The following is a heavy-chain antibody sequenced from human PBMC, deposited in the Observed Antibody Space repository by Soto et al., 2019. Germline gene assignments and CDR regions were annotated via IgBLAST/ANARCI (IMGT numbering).Heavy chain of an antibody. CDR1: GDSIGDYY. CDR2: IYNNGRT. V-gene: IGHV4-59*01. Sequence: SETLSLTCTVSGDSIGDYYWNWIRQPPGKGLEWIGHIYNNGRTNYNPSLRSRVTISIDTSKNQFSLKLTSVTAADTAVYYCARDGSRTYYNWFDPWGQGTLVTVSS. CDR3: ARDGSRTYYNWFDP. D-gene: IGHD3-10*01. J-gene: IGHJ5*02.